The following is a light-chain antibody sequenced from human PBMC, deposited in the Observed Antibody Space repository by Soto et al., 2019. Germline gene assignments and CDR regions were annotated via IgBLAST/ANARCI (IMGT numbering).Light chain of an antibody. CDR1: SSDVGGYNY. CDR2: DVS. J-gene: IGLJ1*01. CDR3: SSYTSSSIPYV. Sequence: QSVLTQPASVSGSPGQSITISCTGTSSDVGGYNYVSWYQQHPGKAPKLMIYDVSNRPSGVSNRFSGSKSGNTASLTISGLQSEAGADYYCSSYTSSSIPYVFGTGTKLTVL. V-gene: IGLV2-14*01.